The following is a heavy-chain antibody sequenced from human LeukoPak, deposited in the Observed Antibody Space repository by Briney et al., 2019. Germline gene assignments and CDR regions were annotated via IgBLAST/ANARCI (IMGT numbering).Heavy chain of an antibody. Sequence: QPGGSLRLSCTASGFTFSSYNMNWVRQAPGKGLEWVSYISYSSSTRYYADSVKGRFTISRDNAKSSLYLQMNSLRDEDTAVYYCARDPRIPGYCSGGSCYTDYWGQGTLVTVSS. D-gene: IGHD2-15*01. CDR1: GFTFSSYN. J-gene: IGHJ4*02. CDR2: ISYSSSTR. CDR3: ARDPRIPGYCSGGSCYTDY. V-gene: IGHV3-48*02.